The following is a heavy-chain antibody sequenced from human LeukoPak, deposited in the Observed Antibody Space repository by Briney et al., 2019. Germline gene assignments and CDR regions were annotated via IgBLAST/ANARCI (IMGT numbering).Heavy chain of an antibody. D-gene: IGHD2-21*02. Sequence: GGSLRLSCAASGFTVSSNYMNWVRQAPGKGLEWVSTLSGDGSDTYYADSVKGRFTISRDTSKNTLFLQMNSLRADDTAIYYCTKGGHGDYWGQGTMVTVSS. V-gene: IGHV3-23*01. CDR2: LSGDGSDT. CDR1: GFTVSSNY. CDR3: TKGGHGDY. J-gene: IGHJ4*02.